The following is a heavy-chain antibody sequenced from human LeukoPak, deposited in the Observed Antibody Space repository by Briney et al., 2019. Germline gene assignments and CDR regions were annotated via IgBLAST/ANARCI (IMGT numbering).Heavy chain of an antibody. J-gene: IGHJ4*02. CDR2: IYHSGST. D-gene: IGHD4-23*01. Sequence: PGGSLRLSCAASGFTFSTYWVTWVRQAPGKGLEWIGSIYHSGSTYYNPSLKSRVTISVDTSKNQFSLKLSSVTAADTAVYYCARDAAGGLTTVVGYWGQGTLVTVSS. CDR3: ARDAAGGLTTVVGY. V-gene: IGHV4-38-2*02. CDR1: GFTFSTYW.